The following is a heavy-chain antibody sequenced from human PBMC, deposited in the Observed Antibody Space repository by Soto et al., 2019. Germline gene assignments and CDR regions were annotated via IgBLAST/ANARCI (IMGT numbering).Heavy chain of an antibody. V-gene: IGHV3-48*01. Sequence: GGSLRLSCAASGFTFSSYSMNWVRQAPGKGLEWVSYISSSSSTIYYADSVKGRFTISRDNAKNSLYLQMNSLRAEDTAVYYCARDGSASAPPPFYDYIWGSYFDPGVWWFDPWGQGTLVTVSS. CDR3: ARDGSASAPPPFYDYIWGSYFDPGVWWFDP. D-gene: IGHD3-16*01. CDR2: ISSSSSTI. J-gene: IGHJ5*02. CDR1: GFTFSSYS.